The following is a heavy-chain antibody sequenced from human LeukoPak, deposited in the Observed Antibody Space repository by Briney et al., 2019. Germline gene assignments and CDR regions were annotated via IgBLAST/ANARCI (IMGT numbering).Heavy chain of an antibody. J-gene: IGHJ4*02. CDR2: IYHSGST. CDR1: GYSISSGYY. V-gene: IGHV4-38-2*01. Sequence: SETLSLTCAVSGYSISSGYYWGWIRQPPGKGLEWIGSIYHSGSTYYNPSLKSRVTISVDTSKNQFSLKLSSVTAADTAVYYCASTVKAIGATPGYWGQGTLATVSS. D-gene: IGHD4-17*01. CDR3: ASTVKAIGATPGY.